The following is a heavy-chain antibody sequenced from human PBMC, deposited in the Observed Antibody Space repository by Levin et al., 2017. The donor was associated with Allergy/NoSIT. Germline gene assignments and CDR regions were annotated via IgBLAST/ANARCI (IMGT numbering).Heavy chain of an antibody. V-gene: IGHV4-34*01. J-gene: IGHJ4*02. Sequence: SETLSLTCAVYGGSFSGYYWSWIRQPPGKGLEWIGEINHSGSTNYNPSLKSRVTISVDTSKNQFSLKLSSVTAADTAVYYCARGPRFPRDYYDSSGYSFDYWGQGTLVTVSS. CDR3: ARGPRFPRDYYDSSGYSFDY. CDR1: GGSFSGYY. CDR2: INHSGST. D-gene: IGHD3-22*01.